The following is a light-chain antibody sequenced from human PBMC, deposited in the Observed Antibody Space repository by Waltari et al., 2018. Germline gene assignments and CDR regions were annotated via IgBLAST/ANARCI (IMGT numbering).Light chain of an antibody. Sequence: SYDLTQPPSVSVSPGETASIPCSGDKLEDKYVSWYQQKPGQSPVLVMYRDNMRPSGIPERFSGSNSGNTATLTISGTQAMDEADFYCQAWDDSTVIFGGGTKLTVL. V-gene: IGLV3-1*01. CDR1: KLEDKY. CDR3: QAWDDSTVI. J-gene: IGLJ2*01. CDR2: RDN.